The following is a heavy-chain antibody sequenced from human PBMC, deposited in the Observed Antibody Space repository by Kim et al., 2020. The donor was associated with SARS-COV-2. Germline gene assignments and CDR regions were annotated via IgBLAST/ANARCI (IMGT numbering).Heavy chain of an antibody. CDR3: ARGYGSGSPHGMDV. CDR1: GGSISSGSYS. D-gene: IGHD3-10*01. V-gene: IGHV4-30-2*01. CDR2: IYYSGST. J-gene: IGHJ6*02. Sequence: SETLSLTCAVSGGSISSGSYSWSWIRQPPGKGLEWIGYIYYSGSTYYNPSLKSRVTISVDRSKNQFSLKLSSVTAAGTAVYYCARGYGSGSPHGMDVWGQGPTVPVSS.